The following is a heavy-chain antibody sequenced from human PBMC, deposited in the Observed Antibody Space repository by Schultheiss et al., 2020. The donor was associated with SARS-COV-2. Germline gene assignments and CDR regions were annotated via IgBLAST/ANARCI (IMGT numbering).Heavy chain of an antibody. J-gene: IGHJ5*02. Sequence: ASVKVSCKASGYTFTSYGISWVRQAPGQGLEWMGRVNPNSGGTNYAQKFQGRVTMTRDTSTSTVYMELSSLRSEDTAVYYCARDSSSGDWFDPWGQGTLVTVSS. CDR2: VNPNSGGT. V-gene: IGHV1-2*06. CDR3: ARDSSSGDWFDP. CDR1: GYTFTSYG. D-gene: IGHD6-6*01.